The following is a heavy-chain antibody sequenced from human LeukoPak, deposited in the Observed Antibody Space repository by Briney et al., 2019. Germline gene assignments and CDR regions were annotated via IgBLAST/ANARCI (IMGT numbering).Heavy chain of an antibody. CDR3: ARGRRWSSSWYGEVY. D-gene: IGHD6-13*01. J-gene: IGHJ4*02. CDR1: GYTFTSYD. Sequence: GASVKVSCKASGYTFTSYDINWVRQATGQGLEWMGWINPNSGNTGYAQKFQGRVTMTRNTSISTAYMELSSLRSEDTAVYYCARGRRWSSSWYGEVYWGQGTLVTVSS. CDR2: INPNSGNT. V-gene: IGHV1-8*01.